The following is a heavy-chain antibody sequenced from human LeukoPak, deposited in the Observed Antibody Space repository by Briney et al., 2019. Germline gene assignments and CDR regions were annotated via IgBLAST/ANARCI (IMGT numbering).Heavy chain of an antibody. CDR3: AKDGYCSGGSCYPDY. V-gene: IGHV3-23*01. D-gene: IGHD2-15*01. Sequence: PGGSLRLSCAASGFNFSSYAMSWVRQAPGKGLQWVSVISTTSLNTYYADSVKGRFTISRDNSKNTLYLQMNSLRAEDTAVYYCAKDGYCSGGSCYPDYWGQGTLVTVSS. CDR2: ISTTSLNT. J-gene: IGHJ4*02. CDR1: GFNFSSYA.